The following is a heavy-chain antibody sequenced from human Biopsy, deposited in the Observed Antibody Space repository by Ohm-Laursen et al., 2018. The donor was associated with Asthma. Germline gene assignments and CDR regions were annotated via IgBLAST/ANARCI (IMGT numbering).Heavy chain of an antibody. CDR3: AREGVAGTHIED. CDR2: ISYDGSSI. J-gene: IGHJ4*02. V-gene: IGHV3-30*03. CDR1: GFTFSTYG. Sequence: SLRLSCAASGFTFSTYGMHWVRQAPGKGLEWVAVISYDGSSIYYADSVKGRFTISRDNSKNALSLQMNSLTAEDTAVYYCAREGVAGTHIEDWGQGTLVTVSS. D-gene: IGHD6-19*01.